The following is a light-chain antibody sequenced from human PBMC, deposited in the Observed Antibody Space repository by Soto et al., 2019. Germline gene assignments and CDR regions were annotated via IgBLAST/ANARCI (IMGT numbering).Light chain of an antibody. Sequence: EVVMTQSPATLSVSPGERATLSCRSSQSVNSDLAWYQRNPGQAPRLLIYGASNRATGIPARFSGSGSGTEFALTISSLQSEDFAVYYCQQYHYWPPITFGQGTRLEIK. CDR1: QSVNSD. CDR2: GAS. V-gene: IGKV3-15*01. J-gene: IGKJ5*01. CDR3: QQYHYWPPIT.